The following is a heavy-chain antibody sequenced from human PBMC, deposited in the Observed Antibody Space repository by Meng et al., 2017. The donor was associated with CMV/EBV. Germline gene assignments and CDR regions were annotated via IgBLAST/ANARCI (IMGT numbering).Heavy chain of an antibody. J-gene: IGHJ3*02. V-gene: IGHV3-9*01. Sequence: SLKISCAASGFTFDDYAMHWVRQAPGKGLEWVSGISWNSGSIGYADSVKGRFTISRDNAKNSLYLQMNSLRAEDTALYYCAKDIGIAAAGFDAFDIWGQGTMVTVSS. D-gene: IGHD6-13*01. CDR1: GFTFDDYA. CDR2: ISWNSGSI. CDR3: AKDIGIAAAGFDAFDI.